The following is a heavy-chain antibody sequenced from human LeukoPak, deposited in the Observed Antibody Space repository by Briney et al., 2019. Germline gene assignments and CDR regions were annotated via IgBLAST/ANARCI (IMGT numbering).Heavy chain of an antibody. CDR1: GGSFSGYY. V-gene: IGHV4-34*10. D-gene: IGHD4-17*01. CDR2: INHSGST. J-gene: IGHJ4*02. Sequence: SETLSLTCAVSGGSFSGYYWGWIRQAPGKGLEWIGEINHSGSTNYNLPLRSRISVSVDSFKSRFSLNVRSVTAADAALYYCVRLSKDYGDYGYFDNWGQGTLVTVSS. CDR3: VRLSKDYGDYGYFDN.